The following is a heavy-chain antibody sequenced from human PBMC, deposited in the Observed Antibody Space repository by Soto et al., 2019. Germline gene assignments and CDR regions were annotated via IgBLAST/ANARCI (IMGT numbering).Heavy chain of an antibody. CDR2: IYWDDDK. CDR1: GFPLSTSGVG. V-gene: IGHV2-5*02. D-gene: IGHD2-15*01. CDR3: AHRDVVDATFAS. Sequence: QITLKESGPTLVKPTQTLTLTCTFSGFPLSTSGVGVGWIRQPPGKALGWLALIYWDDDKRYSPSLKSRLTITKDTCKNQVVLSMTIMDPVDTATYCCAHRDVVDATFASWGQGTLVTVSS. J-gene: IGHJ4*02.